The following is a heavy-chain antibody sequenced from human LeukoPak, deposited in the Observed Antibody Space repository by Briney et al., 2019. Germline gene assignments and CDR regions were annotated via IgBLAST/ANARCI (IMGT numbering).Heavy chain of an antibody. D-gene: IGHD6-13*01. CDR3: AKDEGYSSSWYDY. V-gene: IGHV3-23*01. CDR1: GFTFSSYA. J-gene: IGHJ4*02. CDR2: ISGSGGST. Sequence: PGGSLRLSCAASGFTFSSYAMSWVRQAPGKGLEWVSAISGSGGSTYYADSVKGRFTISRENSKTPLYLQMNSLRAEDTAVYYCAKDEGYSSSWYDYWGEGTLVTVSS.